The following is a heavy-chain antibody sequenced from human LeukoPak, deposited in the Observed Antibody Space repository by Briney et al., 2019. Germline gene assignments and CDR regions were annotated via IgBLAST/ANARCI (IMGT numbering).Heavy chain of an antibody. Sequence: PGGSLRLSCAASGFTFSSYNMNWVRQAPGKGLEWVSSITRSSSNIYYADSVKGRFTISRDHAQNSLYLQMNSLRAEDTAVYYCARGAYYYGSGSYSFQIDNWGQGTLVTASS. CDR2: ITRSSSNI. D-gene: IGHD3-10*01. CDR1: GFTFSSYN. CDR3: ARGAYYYGSGSYSFQIDN. J-gene: IGHJ4*02. V-gene: IGHV3-21*01.